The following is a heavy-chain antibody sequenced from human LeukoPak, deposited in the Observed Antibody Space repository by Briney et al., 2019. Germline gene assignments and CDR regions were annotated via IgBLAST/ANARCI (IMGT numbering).Heavy chain of an antibody. CDR3: AKSLYSSGWKFDN. CDR1: GFTFTNYA. J-gene: IGHJ4*02. D-gene: IGHD6-19*01. Sequence: PGGSLRLSCVASGFTFTNYAMSWVRQAPGKGLEWVSVISGGGGTTYYADSVKGRFTISRDNSKHTVYLQMNSLRAEDTAVYYCAKSLYSSGWKFDNWGQGTLVTVSS. V-gene: IGHV3-23*01. CDR2: ISGGGGTT.